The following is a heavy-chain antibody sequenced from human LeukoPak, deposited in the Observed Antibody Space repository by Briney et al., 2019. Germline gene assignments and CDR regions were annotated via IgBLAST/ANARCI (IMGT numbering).Heavy chain of an antibody. J-gene: IGHJ4*02. Sequence: GASVKVSCKASGYTFTSYGISWVRQAPGQGLEWMGWISAYNGNTNYAQKLQGRVTMTTDTSTSTAYMELRSLRSDDTAVYYCARVGPLGYCSSTSCYPFNYWGQGTLVTVSS. V-gene: IGHV1-18*01. CDR3: ARVGPLGYCSSTSCYPFNY. CDR2: ISAYNGNT. D-gene: IGHD2-2*01. CDR1: GYTFTSYG.